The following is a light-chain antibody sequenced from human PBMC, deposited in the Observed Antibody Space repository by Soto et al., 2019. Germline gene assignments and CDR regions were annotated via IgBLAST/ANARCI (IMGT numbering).Light chain of an antibody. CDR1: QSVGNN. V-gene: IGKV3-15*01. J-gene: IGKJ4*01. CDR3: QQYRNWPLT. Sequence: ERVRTQSPATLSVSPGERATLSCRASQSVGNNLAWYRQKSGQAPRLLIYGASTRATGIPARFSGSGSGTEFTLTIDILQSDDLAVCLCQQYRNWPLTVGGGTKGDIK. CDR2: GAS.